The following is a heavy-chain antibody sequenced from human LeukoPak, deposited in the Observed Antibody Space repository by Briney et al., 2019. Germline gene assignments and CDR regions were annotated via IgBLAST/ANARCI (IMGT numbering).Heavy chain of an antibody. Sequence: SETLSLTCAVYGGSFSGYYWSWIRQPPGKGLEWIGEINHSGSTNYNPSLKSRVTISVDTSKNQFSLRLSSLTAADTAVYYCARDRLSLGAFDIWGQGTMVTVSS. D-gene: IGHD7-27*01. CDR1: GGSFSGYY. CDR2: INHSGST. CDR3: ARDRLSLGAFDI. V-gene: IGHV4-34*01. J-gene: IGHJ3*02.